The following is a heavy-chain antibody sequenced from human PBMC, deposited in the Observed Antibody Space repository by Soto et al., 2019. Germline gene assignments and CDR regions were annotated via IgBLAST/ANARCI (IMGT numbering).Heavy chain of an antibody. V-gene: IGHV4-4*02. CDR3: ARRQWLPTYFFDY. Sequence: QVQLQASGPGLVTPSGTLSLTCAVSGGSISSSNWWTWLRQPPGKGLEWIGEVNQGGNTNYNPSLESRVTLSLHKSKNQFSLKLNSVTAADTAVYYCARRQWLPTYFFDYWGQGTLVTVSS. D-gene: IGHD6-19*01. CDR1: GGSISSSNW. J-gene: IGHJ4*02. CDR2: VNQGGNT.